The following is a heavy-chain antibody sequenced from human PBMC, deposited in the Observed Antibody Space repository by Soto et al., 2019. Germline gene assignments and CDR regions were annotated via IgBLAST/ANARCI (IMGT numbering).Heavy chain of an antibody. V-gene: IGHV3-30-3*01. CDR3: AKDSSVTAAGSGGWFDP. J-gene: IGHJ5*02. D-gene: IGHD6-13*01. Sequence: QVQLVESGGGVVQPGRSLRLSCVASGFSFHTYTMHWVRQAPGGGLEWVAIVSDDGSHTYYTDSVRGRFSISRDNSNSTLYLQMNSLGAEDTATYYCAKDSSVTAAGSGGWFDPWGQGTLVIVSS. CDR1: GFSFHTYT. CDR2: VSDDGSHT.